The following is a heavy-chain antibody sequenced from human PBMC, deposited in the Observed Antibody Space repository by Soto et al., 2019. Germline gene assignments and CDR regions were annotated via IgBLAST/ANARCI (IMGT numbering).Heavy chain of an antibody. D-gene: IGHD3-10*01. CDR3: AKAREPGSVSKRMYFDY. V-gene: IGHV3-23*01. CDR1: GFTFYNYA. CDR2: ISGGGGSA. J-gene: IGHJ4*02. Sequence: GGSLRLSCAASGFTFYNYAMSWVRQAPGKGLEWVSSISGGGGSAFYADSVKGRFTVSRDTSKNTLYLQMTGLGAEDTAIYYCAKAREPGSVSKRMYFDYWGQGALVTVSS.